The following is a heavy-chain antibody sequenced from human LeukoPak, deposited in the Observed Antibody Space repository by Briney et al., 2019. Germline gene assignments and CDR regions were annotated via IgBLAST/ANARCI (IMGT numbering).Heavy chain of an antibody. D-gene: IGHD3-10*01. V-gene: IGHV4-59*01. CDR3: ARGGALWFGELLEYYFDY. CDR1: GGSISSYY. J-gene: IGHJ4*02. CDR2: IHYSGST. Sequence: SETLSLTCTVSGGSISSYYWSWIRQPPGKGLEWIGHIHYSGSTNYNPSLKSRVTISVDTSKNQFSLKLSSVTAADTAVYYCARGGALWFGELLEYYFDYWGQGTLVTVSS.